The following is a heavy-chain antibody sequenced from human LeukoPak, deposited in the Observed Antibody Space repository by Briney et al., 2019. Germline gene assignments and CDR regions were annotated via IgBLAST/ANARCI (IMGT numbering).Heavy chain of an antibody. D-gene: IGHD4-17*01. CDR2: IYYSGTT. J-gene: IGHJ4*02. V-gene: IGHV4-59*08. Sequence: PSETLSLTCTVSGGSITSYYWSWIRQPPGKGLEWIGYIYYSGTTNYNPSLKSRVTISVDTSKNQFSLKLSSVTAADTAVYYCARGDYVFDYWGRGTLVTVSS. CDR1: GGSITSYY. CDR3: ARGDYVFDY.